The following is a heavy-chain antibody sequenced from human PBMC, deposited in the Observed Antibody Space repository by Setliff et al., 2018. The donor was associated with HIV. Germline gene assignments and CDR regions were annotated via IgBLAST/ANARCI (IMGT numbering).Heavy chain of an antibody. CDR2: ISSGSSYI. Sequence: PGGSLRLSCAASGFTFSSYSMNWVRQAPGKGLEWVSSISSGSSYIYYAESVKGRFTISRDNAKNSLYLQMNSLRAEDTAVYYCAKEPKLGGIATPFDYWGQGTLVTVS. V-gene: IGHV3-21*01. CDR1: GFTFSSYS. J-gene: IGHJ4*02. CDR3: AKEPKLGGIATPFDY. D-gene: IGHD6-6*01.